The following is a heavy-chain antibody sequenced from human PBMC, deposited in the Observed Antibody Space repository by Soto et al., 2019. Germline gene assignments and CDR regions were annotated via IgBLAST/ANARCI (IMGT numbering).Heavy chain of an antibody. CDR3: ARASTTVTTGGYYYYMDV. V-gene: IGHV3-33*01. D-gene: IGHD4-4*01. J-gene: IGHJ6*03. Sequence: PGGSLRLSCAASGFTFSSYGMHWVRQAPGKGLEWVAVIWYDGSNKYYADSVKGRFTISRDNSKNTLYLQMNSLRAEDTAVYYCARASTTVTTGGYYYYMDVWGKGTTVTVSS. CDR1: GFTFSSYG. CDR2: IWYDGSNK.